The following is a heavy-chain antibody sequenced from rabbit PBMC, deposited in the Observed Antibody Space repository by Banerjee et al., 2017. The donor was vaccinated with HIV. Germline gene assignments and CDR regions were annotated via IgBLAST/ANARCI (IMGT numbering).Heavy chain of an antibody. V-gene: IGHV1S47*01. Sequence: QEQLVESGGGLVQPGESLKLSCKASGIHFSAYSMNWVRQAPGKGLEWIGYISTGDGITYYATWAKGRFTISSHNAQNTVFLQMTSLTAADTATYFCARDDSSGWGPDFNLWGQGTLVTVS. D-gene: IGHD4-1*01. CDR3: ARDDSSGWGPDFNL. CDR2: ISTGDGIT. CDR1: GIHFSAYS. J-gene: IGHJ4*01.